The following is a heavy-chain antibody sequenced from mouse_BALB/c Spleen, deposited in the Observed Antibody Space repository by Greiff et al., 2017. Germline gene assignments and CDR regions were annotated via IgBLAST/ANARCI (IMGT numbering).Heavy chain of an antibody. CDR3: AKLTGPWFAY. CDR1: GFTFSSYA. Sequence: EVKLVESGGGLVKPGGSLKLSCAASGFTFSSYAMSWVRQSPEKRLEWVAEISSGGSYTYYPDTVTGRFTISRDNAKNTLYLEMSSLRSEDTAMYYCAKLTGPWFAYWGQGTLVTVSA. CDR2: ISSGGSYT. D-gene: IGHD4-1*01. V-gene: IGHV5-9-4*01. J-gene: IGHJ3*01.